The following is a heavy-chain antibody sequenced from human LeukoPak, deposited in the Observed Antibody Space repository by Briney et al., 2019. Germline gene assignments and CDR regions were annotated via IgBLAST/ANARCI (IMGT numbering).Heavy chain of an antibody. CDR3: ARVPSGGSGSYYNSWFDP. Sequence: SETLSLTCTVSGGSISGYYWSWIRQPPGKGLEWIGYICYSGSTNYNPSLKSRVTISVDTSKNQFSLKLSSVTAADTAVYYCARVPSGGSGSYYNSWFDPWGQGTLVTVSS. CDR2: ICYSGST. J-gene: IGHJ5*02. D-gene: IGHD3-10*01. V-gene: IGHV4-59*01. CDR1: GGSISGYY.